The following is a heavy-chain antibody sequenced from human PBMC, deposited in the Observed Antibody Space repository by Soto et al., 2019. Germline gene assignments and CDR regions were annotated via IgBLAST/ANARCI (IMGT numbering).Heavy chain of an antibody. D-gene: IGHD4-17*01. Sequence: QVQLVESGGGVVQPGRSLRLSCAASGFTFSSYGMHWVRQAPGKGLEWVAVISYDGSNKYYADSVKGRFTISRDNSKNTLYLQMNSVRAEDTAVYYCGKVDVYGDYGAFDYWGQGTLVTVSS. V-gene: IGHV3-30*18. CDR2: ISYDGSNK. CDR1: GFTFSSYG. J-gene: IGHJ4*02. CDR3: GKVDVYGDYGAFDY.